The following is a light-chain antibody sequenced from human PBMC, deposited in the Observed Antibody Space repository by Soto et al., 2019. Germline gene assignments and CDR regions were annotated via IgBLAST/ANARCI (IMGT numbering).Light chain of an antibody. CDR3: QAFDSRVSGSV. V-gene: IGLV1-40*01. CDR2: SDN. J-gene: IGLJ3*02. CDR1: SNNNGSPYD. Sequence: QSVLTQPPSVSGAPGQRVTISCTGSSNNNGSPYDVHWYQQFPGAAPKLLIYSDNNRPSGVPDRFSGSKSATSASLVITGLQAADEADYYCQAFDSRVSGSVSGGGTKVTVL.